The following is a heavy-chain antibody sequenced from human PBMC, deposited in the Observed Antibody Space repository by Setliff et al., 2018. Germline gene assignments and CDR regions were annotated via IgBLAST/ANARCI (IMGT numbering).Heavy chain of an antibody. CDR2: IDPGDSET. J-gene: IGHJ4*02. V-gene: IGHV5-51*01. CDR3: ARRDNYYDSTGYSYYFDD. CDR1: GYSFISYW. Sequence: GESLKISCQTSGYSFISYWIGWVRQMPGKGLEWIGIIDPGDSETRYSPSFQGQISISVDKSINTAYLHWSSLKASDTAMYYCARRDNYYDSTGYSYYFDDWGQVTQVTVSS. D-gene: IGHD3-22*01.